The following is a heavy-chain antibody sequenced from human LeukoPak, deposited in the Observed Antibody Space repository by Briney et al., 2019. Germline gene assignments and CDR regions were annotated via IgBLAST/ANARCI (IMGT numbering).Heavy chain of an antibody. CDR3: AKPFSFGSDSSYQAFDS. J-gene: IGHJ4*02. CDR1: GFIFSNYA. D-gene: IGHD3-10*01. V-gene: IGHV3-23*01. CDR2: FYTLDGLT. Sequence: GGSLRLSCAASGFIFSNYAMSWVRQAPREGLEWVSSFYTLDGLTNYAESVKGRFTISRDNSKNTLYLQMNSLTAEDTAVYYCAKPFSFGSDSSYQAFDSWGQGTLVTVSS.